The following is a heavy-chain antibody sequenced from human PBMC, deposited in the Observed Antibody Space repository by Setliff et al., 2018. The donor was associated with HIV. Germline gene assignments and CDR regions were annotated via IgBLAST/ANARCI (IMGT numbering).Heavy chain of an antibody. V-gene: IGHV3-15*01. D-gene: IGHD5-18*01. CDR2: VLGKTDGGTT. CDR1: GFSFSNAW. Sequence: PGGSLRLSCAASGFSFSNAWMTWVCQAPGKGLEWVGHVLGKTDGGTTDYAAPVKGRFTISRDDSKNTLYLQMNSLKIEDTAVYYCTRDKGYAFDIWGQGTMVTVS. CDR3: TRDKGYAFDI. J-gene: IGHJ3*02.